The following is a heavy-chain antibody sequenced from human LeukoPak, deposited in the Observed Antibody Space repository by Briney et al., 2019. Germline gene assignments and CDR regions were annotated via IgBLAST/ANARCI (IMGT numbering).Heavy chain of an antibody. D-gene: IGHD4-17*01. CDR3: VRENRDDGDSRGGFFDL. Sequence: SETLSLTCSVSGGSVSSYHWNWIRQFAGKGLEWVGRIHASGSSNYLPSLKRRVIMSLDTSKMQLSLRLNSVTAADTAVYYCVRENRDDGDSRGGFFDLWGQGTPVSVSS. CDR1: GGSVSSYH. J-gene: IGHJ5*02. V-gene: IGHV4-4*07. CDR2: IHASGSS.